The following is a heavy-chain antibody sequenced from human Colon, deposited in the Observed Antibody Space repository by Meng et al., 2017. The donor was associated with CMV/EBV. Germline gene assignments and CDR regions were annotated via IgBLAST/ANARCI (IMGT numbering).Heavy chain of an antibody. CDR2: ITDRSGST. D-gene: IGHD3-22*01. CDR1: GFRCGGSA. CDR3: AKSMKVMVLYYFEY. V-gene: IGHV3-23*01. Sequence: ASGFRCGGSAVGGVRQPAGKGLELVANITDRSGSTYYSDSVKDRFTISRDDSKNTLYLQMNNLRAEDTAVYYCAKSMKVMVLYYFEYWGQGTLVTVSS. J-gene: IGHJ4*02.